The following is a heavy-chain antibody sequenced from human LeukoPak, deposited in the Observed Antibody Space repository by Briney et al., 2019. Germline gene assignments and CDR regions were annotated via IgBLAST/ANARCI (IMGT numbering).Heavy chain of an antibody. CDR1: GGSMSSHY. V-gene: IGHV4-59*11. Sequence: SETLSLTCTVSGGSMSSHYWSWIRRPPGKGLEWIGYISYIGSTNYNPSLKSRVAISVDTSRNQFSLILNSVTAADAAVYFCARDPTTVTKGLDIWGQGTMVTVSS. J-gene: IGHJ3*02. D-gene: IGHD4-17*01. CDR3: ARDPTTVTKGLDI. CDR2: ISYIGST.